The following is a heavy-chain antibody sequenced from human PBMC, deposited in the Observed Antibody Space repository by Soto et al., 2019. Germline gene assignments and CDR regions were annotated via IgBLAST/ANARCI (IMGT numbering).Heavy chain of an antibody. V-gene: IGHV1-2*02. D-gene: IGHD2-8*01. CDR2: VNPGNGTT. CDR3: ARDTYANFDY. J-gene: IGHJ4*02. CDR1: GYTFTAYY. Sequence: ASVKVSCKASGYTFTAYYMHWVRQAPGQGLEWMGWVNPGNGTTSFAQKFQGRVTMTRDTSISTAYMELSGLRSDDTAMYYCARDTYANFDYWGQAPLVTVSS.